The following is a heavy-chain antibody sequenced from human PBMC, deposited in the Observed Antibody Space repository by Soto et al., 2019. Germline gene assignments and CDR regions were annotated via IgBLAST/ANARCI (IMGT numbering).Heavy chain of an antibody. D-gene: IGHD6-19*01. CDR2: IYGGGTT. CDR1: GFTVSSKY. V-gene: IGHV3-53*01. Sequence: EVQLVESGGGWIQPGGSLRLSCAASGFTVSSKYMNWVRQAPGKGLAWISVIYGGGTTYYADSVKGRFTISRDNSKNTLYLQMNSLRAEDTAVYYCVQTTGWPGFDFWGQGTLVTVSS. J-gene: IGHJ4*02. CDR3: VQTTGWPGFDF.